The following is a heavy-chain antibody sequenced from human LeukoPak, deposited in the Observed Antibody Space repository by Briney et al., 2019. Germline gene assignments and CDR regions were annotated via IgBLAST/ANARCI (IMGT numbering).Heavy chain of an antibody. CDR1: GFTFSDYY. CDR3: ARDATYYYDSSGYAFDI. V-gene: IGHV3-11*05. D-gene: IGHD3-22*01. J-gene: IGHJ3*02. CDR2: ITSSSSYT. Sequence: GGSLRLSCAASGFTFSDYYMSWIRQAPGKGLEWVSYITSSSSYTNYADSVKGRFTISRDNAKNSLYLQMNSLRAEDTAVYYCARDATYYYDSSGYAFDIWGQGTMVTVS.